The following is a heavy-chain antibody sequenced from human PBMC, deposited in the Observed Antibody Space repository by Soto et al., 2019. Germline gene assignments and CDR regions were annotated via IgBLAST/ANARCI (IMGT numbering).Heavy chain of an antibody. D-gene: IGHD6-19*01. CDR3: ATVKGPRGTFVSGWFVES. CDR2: VDHRGSP. Sequence: PSETLSLTCAVYGGSFSAYWWTWAWIRQPPGKGLEWIGEVDHRGSPTYTPSLKSRVTISMDTSKNQFSVKLTSVTAADTGVYYCATVKGPRGTFVSGWFVESWGQGTLVTVSS. J-gene: IGHJ4*02. V-gene: IGHV4-34*01. CDR1: GGSFSAYW.